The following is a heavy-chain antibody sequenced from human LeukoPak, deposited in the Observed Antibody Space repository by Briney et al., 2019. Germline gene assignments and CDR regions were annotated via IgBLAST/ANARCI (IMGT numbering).Heavy chain of an antibody. Sequence: SETLSLTCTVSGGSISCYYWSWIRQPPRTDLACFGYSHYSGITNYNPSLKSRVTISVDTSKNQFSLKLSSVTAADTAVYYCARVKKYSSSSGTNYFHMDVWGKGTTVTVSS. D-gene: IGHD6-6*01. CDR1: GGSISCYY. CDR3: ARVKKYSSSSGTNYFHMDV. CDR2: SHYSGIT. J-gene: IGHJ6*03. V-gene: IGHV4-59*01.